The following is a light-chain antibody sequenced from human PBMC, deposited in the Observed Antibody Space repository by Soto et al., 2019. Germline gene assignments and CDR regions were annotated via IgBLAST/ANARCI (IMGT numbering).Light chain of an antibody. CDR3: QKYNNWPRT. J-gene: IGKJ1*01. V-gene: IGKV3-15*01. CDR2: GAS. Sequence: EIVMTQSPSTLSVSPGDRATLSCRASQSVSSNLAWYQQKPGQAPRLLIYGASTRATGIPARFSGSGSGTEFTLTISSLQSEDFAVYYCQKYNNWPRTFGQGTKVDIK. CDR1: QSVSSN.